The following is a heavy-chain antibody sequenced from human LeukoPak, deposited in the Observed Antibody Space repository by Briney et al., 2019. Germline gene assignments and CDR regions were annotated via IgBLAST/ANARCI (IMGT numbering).Heavy chain of an antibody. CDR2: IYPGDSDT. CDR1: GYSFTTYW. V-gene: IGHV5-51*01. D-gene: IGHD6-19*01. J-gene: IGHJ5*02. Sequence: GESLKISCKASGYSFTTYWIAWVRQMPGKGLEWMGIIYPGDSDTRYSPSFQGQVTISTDKSISTAYLQWSSLKASGTAMYYCARSGFSSGWSLGWFDPWGQGTLVTVSS. CDR3: ARSGFSSGWSLGWFDP.